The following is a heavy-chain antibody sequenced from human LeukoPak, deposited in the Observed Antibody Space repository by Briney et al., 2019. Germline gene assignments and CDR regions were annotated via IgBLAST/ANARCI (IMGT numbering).Heavy chain of an antibody. CDR3: AKGGHSGSYPSNWLGPRFGGREAFDP. D-gene: IGHD1-26*01. Sequence: ASVKVSCKASGYTFTSYGISWVRQAPGQGLEWMGWISAYNGNTNYAQKLQGRVTMTTDTSTSTAYMELRSLRSDDTAVYYCAKGGHSGSYPSNWLGPRFGGREAFDPWGQGTLVTVSS. V-gene: IGHV1-18*01. CDR1: GYTFTSYG. CDR2: ISAYNGNT. J-gene: IGHJ5*02.